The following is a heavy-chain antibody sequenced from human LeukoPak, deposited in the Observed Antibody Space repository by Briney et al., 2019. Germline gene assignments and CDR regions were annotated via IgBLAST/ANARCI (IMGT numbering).Heavy chain of an antibody. J-gene: IGHJ6*02. Sequence: PGGSLRLSCAASGFTFGSYWMHWVRQAPGKGLVWVSRLISDGSSASYADSVKGRFTISRDNTKNTLYLQMNSLRAEDTAVYYCVRDSRYCPDVWGQGTTVTVSS. V-gene: IGHV3-74*01. D-gene: IGHD2-8*02. CDR1: GFTFGSYW. CDR2: LISDGSSA. CDR3: VRDSRYCPDV.